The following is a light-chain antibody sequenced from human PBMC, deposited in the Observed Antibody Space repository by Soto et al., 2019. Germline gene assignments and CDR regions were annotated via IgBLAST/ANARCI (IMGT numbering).Light chain of an antibody. J-gene: IGKJ1*01. CDR1: QSVGSD. V-gene: IGKV3-15*01. Sequence: EIVITQSPATLSVSPGEGATLSCWTSQSVGSDLAWYQRKPGQAPRLLFSGASARATGVPARFRGSGSGTEFALTISSLQSEDSAVYYCQQYNSWPPTFGQGTKVDIK. CDR3: QQYNSWPPT. CDR2: GAS.